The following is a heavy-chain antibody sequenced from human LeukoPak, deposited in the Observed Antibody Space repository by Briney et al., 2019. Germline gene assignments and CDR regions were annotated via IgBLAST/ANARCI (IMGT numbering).Heavy chain of an antibody. CDR2: IWYDGSNK. J-gene: IGHJ4*02. CDR1: GFTFSSYG. CDR3: ARGLTGDSWFDY. V-gene: IGHV3-33*01. Sequence: GGSLRLSCAASGFTFSSYGMHWVRQAPGKGLEWVAVIWYDGSNKYYADSVKGRFTISRDNSKNTLYLQMNSLRAEDTAVYYCARGLTGDSWFDYWGQGTLVTVSS. D-gene: IGHD7-27*01.